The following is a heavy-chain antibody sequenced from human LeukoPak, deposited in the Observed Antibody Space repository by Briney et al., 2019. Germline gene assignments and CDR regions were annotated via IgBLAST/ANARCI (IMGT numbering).Heavy chain of an antibody. CDR3: AKAGAITMVRGVIMSRSYGMDV. CDR1: GFTFSSHS. D-gene: IGHD3-10*01. J-gene: IGHJ6*04. V-gene: IGHV3-NL1*01. Sequence: GGSLTLSCAASGFTFSSHSMNWVRQSPGKGLEWVYYADSVKGRFTISRDNSKNTLYLQMNSLRAGDTAVYYCAKAGAITMVRGVIMSRSYGMDVWGKGTTVTVSS.